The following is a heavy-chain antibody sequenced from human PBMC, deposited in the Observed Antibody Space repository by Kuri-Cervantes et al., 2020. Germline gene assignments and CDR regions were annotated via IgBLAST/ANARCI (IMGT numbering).Heavy chain of an antibody. Sequence: GESLKISCAASGFTFSNAWMSWVRQAPGKGLEWVGRIKSKTDGGTTDYAAPVKGRFTISRNDSKNTLYLQMNSLKTEDTAVYYCTSGSIYYWGQGTLVTVSS. D-gene: IGHD6-13*01. J-gene: IGHJ4*02. V-gene: IGHV3-15*01. CDR1: GFTFSNAW. CDR3: TSGSIYY. CDR2: IKSKTDGGTT.